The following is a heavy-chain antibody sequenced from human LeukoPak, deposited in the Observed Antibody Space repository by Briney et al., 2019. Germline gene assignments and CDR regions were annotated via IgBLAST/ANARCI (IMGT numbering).Heavy chain of an antibody. V-gene: IGHV1-69*13. CDR3: ASTIKGWLQFQYYFDY. CDR1: GGTFSSYA. Sequence: ASVKVSCKASGGTFSSYAISWVRQAPGQGLEWVGGIITNFGTANYAQKFQGRVTITADESTSTAYMELSGLRSEDTAVYYCASTIKGWLQFQYYFDYWGHGTLVTVSS. CDR2: IITNFGTA. J-gene: IGHJ4*01. D-gene: IGHD5-24*01.